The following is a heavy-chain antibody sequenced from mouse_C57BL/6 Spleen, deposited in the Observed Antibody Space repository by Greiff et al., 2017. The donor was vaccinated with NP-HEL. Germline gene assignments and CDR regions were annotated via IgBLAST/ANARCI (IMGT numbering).Heavy chain of an antibody. CDR2: ISSGGSYT. Sequence: EVKVVESGGDLVKPGGSLKLSCAASGFTFSSYGMSWVRQTPDKRLEWVATISSGGSYTYYPDSVKGRFTISRDNAKNTLYLQMSSLKSEDTAMYYCARHLYYCDNWGQGTTLTVSS. V-gene: IGHV5-6*01. J-gene: IGHJ2*01. CDR3: ARHLYYCDN. CDR1: GFTFSSYG.